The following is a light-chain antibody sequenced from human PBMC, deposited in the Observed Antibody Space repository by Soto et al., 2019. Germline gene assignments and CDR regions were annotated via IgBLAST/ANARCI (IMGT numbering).Light chain of an antibody. CDR3: QHYAFLPWT. V-gene: IGKV3D-15*01. J-gene: IGKJ1*01. Sequence: VSLNQGERATLSCRASQSISSYFACYHQKPAQPPRLLIYDASSSATGIPARFSGSGSGTDFTLTISCLQSEDFTGYYSQHYAFLPWTSGQVTKVDI. CDR2: DAS. CDR1: QSISSY.